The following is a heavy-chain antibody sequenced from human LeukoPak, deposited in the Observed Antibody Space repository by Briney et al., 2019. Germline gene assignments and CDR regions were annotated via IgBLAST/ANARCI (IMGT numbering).Heavy chain of an antibody. Sequence: ASVKVSCKASGYTFTSYGIFWVRQAPGQGLEWMGWISTYNGDTNYAQNLQGRVTMTTDTSTSTAYMELRSLRSDDTAVYYCAHSLVPAAITAAFDIWGQGTMVTVSS. V-gene: IGHV1-18*01. CDR3: AHSLVPAAITAAFDI. CDR2: ISTYNGDT. CDR1: GYTFTSYG. D-gene: IGHD2-2*01. J-gene: IGHJ3*02.